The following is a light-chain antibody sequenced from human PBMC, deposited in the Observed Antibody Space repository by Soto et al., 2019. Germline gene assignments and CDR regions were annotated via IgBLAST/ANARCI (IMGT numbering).Light chain of an antibody. J-gene: IGKJ4*01. V-gene: IGKV3-11*01. Sequence: PGGRATLSCRASRTVNSQLAWYQQKPGQAPRLLIYDTFNRADGIPARFSGSETGTDFTLTINNLEPEDSAVYYCQQRWDWPLTFGGGTKVEIK. CDR2: DTF. CDR3: QQRWDWPLT. CDR1: RTVNSQ.